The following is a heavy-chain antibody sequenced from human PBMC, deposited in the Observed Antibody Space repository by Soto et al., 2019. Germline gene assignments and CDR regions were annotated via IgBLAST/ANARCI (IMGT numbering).Heavy chain of an antibody. D-gene: IGHD1-26*01. CDR1: GGSISSADYY. CDR3: ARDPIVGATIGAFDI. Sequence: QVQLQELGPGLVKPSQTLSLTCTVSGGSISSADYYWSWIRQPPGKGLEWIGYIYYRGSTYYNPSHNSRVTISVDTSKNQFSLKLSSVTAADTAVYYCARDPIVGATIGAFDIWGQGTMVTVSS. CDR2: IYYRGST. J-gene: IGHJ3*02. V-gene: IGHV4-30-4*01.